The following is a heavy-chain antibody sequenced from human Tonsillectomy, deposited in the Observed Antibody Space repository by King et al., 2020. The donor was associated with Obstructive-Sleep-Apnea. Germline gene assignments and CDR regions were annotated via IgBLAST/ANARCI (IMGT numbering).Heavy chain of an antibody. V-gene: IGHV3-48*04. D-gene: IGHD3-10*01. Sequence: VQLVESGGGLVQPGGSLRLSCAASGFTFSSYSMNWVRQAPGKGLEWVSYISSSSSTIYYADSVKGRFTISRDNAKNSLYLQINSLGVEDTAVYYCARDRPLLWFGEFYYYGMDVWGQGTTVTVSS. CDR2: ISSSSSTI. CDR1: GFTFSSYS. J-gene: IGHJ6*02. CDR3: ARDRPLLWFGEFYYYGMDV.